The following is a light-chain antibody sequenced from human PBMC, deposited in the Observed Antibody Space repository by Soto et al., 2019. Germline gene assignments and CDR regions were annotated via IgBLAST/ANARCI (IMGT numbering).Light chain of an antibody. CDR2: GAS. Sequence: EIVLTQSPGTLSLSPGERATLSCRASQSVSSSYLARYQQKPGQAPRLLIYGASSRATGIPDRFSGSGSGTDFTLTISRLEPEDVAVYYCQQYGSSPPLTFGGGTKVEIK. CDR1: QSVSSSY. J-gene: IGKJ4*01. CDR3: QQYGSSPPLT. V-gene: IGKV3-20*01.